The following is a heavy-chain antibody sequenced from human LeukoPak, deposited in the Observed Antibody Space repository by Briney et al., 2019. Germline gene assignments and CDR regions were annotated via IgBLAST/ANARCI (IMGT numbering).Heavy chain of an antibody. D-gene: IGHD3-22*01. CDR1: GFTFSSYW. V-gene: IGHV3-74*01. Sequence: GGSLRLSCAASGFTFSSYWMHWVRQAPGKGLVWVSRINSDGSSTSYADSVKGRFTISRDNAKNTLYLQMNSLRAEDTAVYYCARVHTNYYDSSDYDAFDIWGQGTMATVSS. CDR2: INSDGSST. J-gene: IGHJ3*02. CDR3: ARVHTNYYDSSDYDAFDI.